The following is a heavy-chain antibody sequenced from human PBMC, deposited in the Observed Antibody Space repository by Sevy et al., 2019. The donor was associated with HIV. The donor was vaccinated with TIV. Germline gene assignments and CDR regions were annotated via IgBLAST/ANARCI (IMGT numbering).Heavy chain of an antibody. J-gene: IGHJ4*02. D-gene: IGHD6-13*01. CDR1: GYSISSGYY. V-gene: IGHV4-38-2*01. Sequence: SETLSLTCAVSGYSISSGYYWGWIRQPPGKGLEWIGSIYHSGSTYYNPSLKSRVPISVDTSKNQFSLKLISVTAADTAVYYCARTSPEYSSSWLQSDDYWGQGTLVTVSS. CDR3: ARTSPEYSSSWLQSDDY. CDR2: IYHSGST.